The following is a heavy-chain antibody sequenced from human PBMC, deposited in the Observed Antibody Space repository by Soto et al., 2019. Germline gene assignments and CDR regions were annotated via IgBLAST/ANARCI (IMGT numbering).Heavy chain of an antibody. Sequence: QVQSVEFGGGVVQPGTSLRLSCAVSGFTFSNHGMHWVRQAPGKGLEWVAFISYDGFYKNYADSLKGRFTISRDNFKDTLVLQMNTLRGDDTAVYYCARDRGWSRSHYFGSWGEGTMVTVSS. V-gene: IGHV3-33*01. CDR3: ARDRGWSRSHYFGS. J-gene: IGHJ4*02. CDR1: GFTFSNHG. D-gene: IGHD2-15*01. CDR2: ISYDGFYK.